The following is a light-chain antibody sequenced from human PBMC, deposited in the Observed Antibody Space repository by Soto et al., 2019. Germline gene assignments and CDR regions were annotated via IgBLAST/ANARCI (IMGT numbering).Light chain of an antibody. CDR3: QKYNNWPPYT. Sequence: EKVMTQSPATLSVSPGERATLSCRASQSVSSNLAWYQQKPGQAPRLLIYDASTRATGIPARFSGSGSGTEITLTISSLQSEDFAVYYCQKYNNWPPYTFGQGTKREIK. J-gene: IGKJ2*01. V-gene: IGKV3-15*01. CDR1: QSVSSN. CDR2: DAS.